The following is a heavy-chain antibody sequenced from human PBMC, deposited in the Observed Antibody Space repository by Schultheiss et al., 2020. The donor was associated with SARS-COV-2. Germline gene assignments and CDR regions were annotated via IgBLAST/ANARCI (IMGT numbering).Heavy chain of an antibody. V-gene: IGHV4-30-2*01. CDR2: INHSGST. CDR1: GGSISSGGYS. J-gene: IGHJ5*02. Sequence: SETLSLTCAVSGGSISSGGYSWSWIRQPPGKGLEWIGEINHSGSTNYNPSLKSRVTISVDTSKNQFSLKLSSVTAADTAVYYCAREGVGYNWNYGYNWFDPWGQGTLVTVSS. D-gene: IGHD1-7*01. CDR3: AREGVGYNWNYGYNWFDP.